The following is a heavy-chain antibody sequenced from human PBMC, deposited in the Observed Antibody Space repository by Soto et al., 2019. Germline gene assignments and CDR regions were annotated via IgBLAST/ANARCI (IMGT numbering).Heavy chain of an antibody. Sequence: QVHLEQWGAGLVKASGSLSLTCAIYNSSLGAFHWTWIRQPPGKGLEWIGELIHGGSTNYNPSLKSRVTFSIDQSRSQFSLHLMSVTDADSAVYYCARSPLSYDYVRQTWREVGDSFDVWGRGTSVTI. D-gene: IGHD3-10*02. CDR3: ARSPLSYDYVRQTWREVGDSFDV. CDR1: NSSLGAFH. CDR2: LIHGGST. J-gene: IGHJ3*01. V-gene: IGHV4-34*02.